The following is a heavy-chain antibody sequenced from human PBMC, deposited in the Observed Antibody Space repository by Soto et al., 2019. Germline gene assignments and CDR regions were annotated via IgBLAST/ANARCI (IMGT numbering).Heavy chain of an antibody. V-gene: IGHV2-5*02. CDR1: GFSLTTSGVG. CDR2: IYWDDDK. J-gene: IGHJ4*02. CDR3: LYRAEPPLGGYYFDY. D-gene: IGHD2-2*02. Sequence: QITLKESGPTLVKPTHTLTLTCTFSGFSLTTSGVGVGWIRQPPGKALEWLALIYWDDDKRYSPSLKSRLTITRDASKNQVVLTMTNIDPVDPATYYWLYRAEPPLGGYYFDYWGQGTLVTVSS.